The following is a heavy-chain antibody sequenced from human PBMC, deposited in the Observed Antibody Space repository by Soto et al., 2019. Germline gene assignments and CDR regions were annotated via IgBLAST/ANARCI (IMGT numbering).Heavy chain of an antibody. Sequence: GGSLRLSCAASGFTFSSYAMSWVRQAPGKGLEWVSAISGSGGSTYYADSVKGRFTISRDNSKNTLYLQMNSLRAEDTAVYYCAKDNLARVATIVDYWGQGTLVTVSS. V-gene: IGHV3-23*01. J-gene: IGHJ4*02. CDR2: ISGSGGST. CDR1: GFTFSSYA. D-gene: IGHD5-12*01. CDR3: AKDNLARVATIVDY.